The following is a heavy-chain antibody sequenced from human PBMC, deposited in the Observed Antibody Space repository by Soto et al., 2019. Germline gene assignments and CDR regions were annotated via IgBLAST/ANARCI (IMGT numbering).Heavy chain of an antibody. D-gene: IGHD6-19*01. J-gene: IGHJ6*02. V-gene: IGHV3-23*01. Sequence: GSLRLSCVASGFTLSNYAMTWIRQAPGKGQEWVSAIVGSGGSTYHADSVKGWCTISRDNSKNSLFLQMNSLRAEDTALYYCAKPWYSSIGPYYFYCLDVWGQGTTVTVSS. CDR2: IVGSGGST. CDR3: AKPWYSSIGPYYFYCLDV. CDR1: GFTLSNYA.